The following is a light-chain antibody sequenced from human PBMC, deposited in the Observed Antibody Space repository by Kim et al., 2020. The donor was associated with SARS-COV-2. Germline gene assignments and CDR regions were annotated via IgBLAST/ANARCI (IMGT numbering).Light chain of an antibody. J-gene: IGLJ1*01. V-gene: IGLV2-23*02. CDR3: CSYAGSSTFV. CDR1: SSDVGSYNL. Sequence: QSALTQPASVSGSPGQSITISCTGTSSDVGSYNLVSWYQQHPGKAPKLMIYEVSTRPSGVSNRFSGSKSGNTASLTISGLQADDEADYYCCSYAGSSTFVFGTGTKVTVL. CDR2: EVS.